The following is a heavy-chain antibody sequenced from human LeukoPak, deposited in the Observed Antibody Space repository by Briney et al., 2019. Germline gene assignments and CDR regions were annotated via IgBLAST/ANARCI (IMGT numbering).Heavy chain of an antibody. CDR1: GLTFSSYA. V-gene: IGHV3-30-3*01. CDR3: ARPLGEWLSHYYYGMDV. J-gene: IGHJ6*02. CDR2: ISYDGSNK. Sequence: PGRSLRLSCAASGLTFSSYAMHWVRQAPGKGLEWVAVISYDGSNKYYADSVKGRFTISRDNSKNTLYLQMNSLRAEDTAVYYCARPLGEWLSHYYYGMDVWGQGTTVTVSS. D-gene: IGHD3-3*01.